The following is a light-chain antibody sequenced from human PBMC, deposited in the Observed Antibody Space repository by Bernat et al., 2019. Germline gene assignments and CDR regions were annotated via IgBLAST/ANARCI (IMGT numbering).Light chain of an antibody. Sequence: QSALTQPPSASGSPGQSVTISCTGTSSDVGGYNYVSWYQQHPAKAPKLMIYEVSKRPSGVPDRFSGSKSGNTASLTVSGLQAEDEADYYCSSYADSNNLVFGGGTKLNVL. J-gene: IGLJ3*02. CDR3: SSYADSNNLV. CDR2: EVS. CDR1: SSDVGGYNY. V-gene: IGLV2-8*01.